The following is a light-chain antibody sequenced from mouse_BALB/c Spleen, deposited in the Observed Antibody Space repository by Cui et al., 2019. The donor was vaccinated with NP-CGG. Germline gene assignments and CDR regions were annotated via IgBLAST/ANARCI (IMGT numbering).Light chain of an antibody. CDR3: ALWYSNHWV. J-gene: IGLJ1*01. V-gene: IGLV1*01. Sequence: QAVMTQESALTTSPGETVTLTCRSSTGAVTTNNYANWVQEKPDPLFTGLIGGTNNRAPGVPARFSGSLIGDKAALTITGAQTEDEAIYFCALWYSNHWVFGGGTKLTVL. CDR1: TGAVTTNNY. CDR2: GTN.